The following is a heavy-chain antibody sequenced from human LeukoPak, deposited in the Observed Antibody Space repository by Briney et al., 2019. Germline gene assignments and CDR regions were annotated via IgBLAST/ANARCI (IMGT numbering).Heavy chain of an antibody. Sequence: SETLSLTCTVSGGSISSDYWSWIRQPPGKGLEWIGYIYYSGSTNYNPSLKSRVTISVDTSKNQFSLKLSSVTAADTAVYYCARTLMITFWGVIFTGWGQGTLVTVSS. CDR3: ARTLMITFWGVIFTG. CDR2: IYYSGST. D-gene: IGHD3-16*02. J-gene: IGHJ4*02. CDR1: GGSISSDY. V-gene: IGHV4-59*08.